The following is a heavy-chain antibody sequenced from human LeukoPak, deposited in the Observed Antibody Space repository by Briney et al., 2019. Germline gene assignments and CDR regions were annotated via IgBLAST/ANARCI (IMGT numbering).Heavy chain of an antibody. CDR2: IYYSGST. Sequence: PSETLSLTCTVSGGSISPYYWSWIRQPPGKGLEWIGYIYYSGSTNYNPSLKSRVTISVDTSKDQFSLKLTSVTAADTAVCYCAREANYYGSGSYFGGTFDYWGQGSLVTVSS. CDR3: AREANYYGSGSYFGGTFDY. CDR1: GGSISPYY. J-gene: IGHJ4*02. D-gene: IGHD3-10*01. V-gene: IGHV4-59*01.